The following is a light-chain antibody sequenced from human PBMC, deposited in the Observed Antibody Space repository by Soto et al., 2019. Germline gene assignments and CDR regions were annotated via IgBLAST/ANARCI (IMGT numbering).Light chain of an antibody. CDR3: SSYTNSNTLPG. CDR2: GVT. J-gene: IGLJ1*01. V-gene: IGLV2-14*03. Sequence: QSALTQPPSGSRSPGQSLAISCTGTSGHFGGYNYVSWYQQHPGKAPHLLIYGVTNRPSGVSNRFSGSKSGNTASLTISGLQADDEADYYCSSYTNSNTLPGFGTGTKVTVL. CDR1: SGHFGGYNY.